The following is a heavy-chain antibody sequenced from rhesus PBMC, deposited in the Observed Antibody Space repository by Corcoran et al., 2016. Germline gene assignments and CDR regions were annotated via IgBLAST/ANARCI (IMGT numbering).Heavy chain of an antibody. V-gene: IGHV4-165*01. D-gene: IGHD3-16*01. CDR2: ISGSSGST. J-gene: IGHJ4*01. CDR3: ARRGPYYSGSYYYFDY. Sequence: QVQLQESGPGLVKPSETLSLTCAVSGGSFSGYYWGWIRQPPGKGLAWIGYISGSSGSTDYNPSLRSRVTISTDTSKNQFSLKLSSVTAADTAVYYCARRGPYYSGSYYYFDYWGQGVLVTVSS. CDR1: GGSFSGYY.